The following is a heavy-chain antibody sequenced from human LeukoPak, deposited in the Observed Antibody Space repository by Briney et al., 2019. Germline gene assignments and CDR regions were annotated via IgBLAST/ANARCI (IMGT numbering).Heavy chain of an antibody. Sequence: GRSLRLSCAASRFTFDDYAMHWVRQAPGKGLEWVSGISSNSGSIGYADSVKGRFTISRDNAKDSLYLQMNSLRAGDTALYYCATEGEGTRNSAFDFWGQGTMVTVSS. CDR3: ATEGEGTRNSAFDF. CDR2: ISSNSGSI. V-gene: IGHV3-9*01. D-gene: IGHD1-7*01. J-gene: IGHJ3*01. CDR1: RFTFDDYA.